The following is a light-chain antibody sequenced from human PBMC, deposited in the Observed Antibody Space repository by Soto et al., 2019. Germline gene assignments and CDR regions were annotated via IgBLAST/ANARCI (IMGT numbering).Light chain of an antibody. CDR3: SSDTSRSTLV. CDR1: SSDVGGYNY. V-gene: IGLV2-14*01. J-gene: IGLJ1*01. Sequence: QSALTQPASVSGSPGQSITISCTGTSSDVGGYNYVSWYQQHPGKAPKLMIYEVTNRPSGVSNRFSGSKSGNTASLTISGLQAEDEADYYCSSDTSRSTLVFGTGTKVTVL. CDR2: EVT.